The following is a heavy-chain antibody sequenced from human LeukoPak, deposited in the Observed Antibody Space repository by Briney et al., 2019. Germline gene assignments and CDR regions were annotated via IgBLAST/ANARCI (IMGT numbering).Heavy chain of an antibody. J-gene: IGHJ4*02. CDR2: ISYDGSNK. CDR3: AKDGGYCSSTSCVGFDY. V-gene: IGHV3-30*18. D-gene: IGHD2-2*01. CDR1: GFTFSSYD. Sequence: GGSLRLSCAASGFTFSSYDMHWVRQAPGKGLEWVAVISYDGSNKYYADSVKGRFTISRDNSKNTLYLQMNSLRAEDTAVYYCAKDGGYCSSTSCVGFDYWGQGTLVTVSS.